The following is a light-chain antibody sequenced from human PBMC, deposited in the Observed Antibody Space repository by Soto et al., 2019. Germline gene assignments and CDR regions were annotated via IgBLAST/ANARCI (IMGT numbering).Light chain of an antibody. V-gene: IGKV3-11*01. CDR3: QQRRNWPQT. CDR2: DAS. J-gene: IGKJ1*01. Sequence: EIVLTQSPGTLSLSPGERATLSCRASQSVSNNYLAWYQQKPGQAPRLLIYDASNRATGIPARFSGSGSGTDFTLTINSLEPEDFAVYYCQQRRNWPQTFGQGTKVDIK. CDR1: QSVSNNY.